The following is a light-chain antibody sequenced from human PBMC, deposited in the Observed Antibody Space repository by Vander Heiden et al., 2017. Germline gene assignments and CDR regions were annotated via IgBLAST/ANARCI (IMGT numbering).Light chain of an antibody. CDR2: DVS. V-gene: IGKV3-15*01. Sequence: EKVVTQSPATLSVSPGDSATLYCRTSQTIDNKLAWYQQKPGQAPRLLMYDVSTRAADIPDRFSGSGSGTEFRLTISNLQSEDFAFYYCQQYHNWPPYIFGQWTKVEIK. CDR3: QQYHNWPPYI. CDR1: QTIDNK. J-gene: IGKJ2*01.